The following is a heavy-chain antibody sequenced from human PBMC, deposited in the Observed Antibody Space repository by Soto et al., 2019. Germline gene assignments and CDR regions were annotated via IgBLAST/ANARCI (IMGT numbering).Heavy chain of an antibody. CDR1: GFTFSNAW. CDR2: IKSKTDGGTT. D-gene: IGHD6-19*01. CDR3: TTASSGLPPWYFDL. V-gene: IGHV3-15*01. Sequence: GGSLRLSCAASGFTFSNAWMSWVRQAPGKGQEWVGRIKSKTDGGTTDYAAPVKGRFTISRDDSKNTLYLQMNSLKTEDSAVYYCTTASSGLPPWYFDLWGRGTLVTVSS. J-gene: IGHJ2*01.